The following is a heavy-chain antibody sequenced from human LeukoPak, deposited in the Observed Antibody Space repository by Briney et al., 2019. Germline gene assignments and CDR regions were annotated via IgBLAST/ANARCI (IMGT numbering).Heavy chain of an antibody. CDR2: ISGSSSYI. CDR3: ARDRLVGATRVGTFDI. V-gene: IGHV3-21*01. D-gene: IGHD1-26*01. J-gene: IGHJ3*02. Sequence: GGSLRLSCAASGLTFSNYNMNWVRQAPGKGLEWVSSISGSSSYIYYADSVKGRFTISRDNAKNSPYLQMSSLRAEDTAVYYCARDRLVGATRVGTFDIWGQGTMVTVSS. CDR1: GLTFSNYN.